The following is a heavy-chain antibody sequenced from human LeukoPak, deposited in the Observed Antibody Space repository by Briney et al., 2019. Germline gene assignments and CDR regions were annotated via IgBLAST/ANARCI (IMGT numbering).Heavy chain of an antibody. D-gene: IGHD2-2*01. CDR2: INHSGST. J-gene: IGHJ3*02. CDR1: GGSISSYY. CDR3: ARGGGDCSSTSCYAFDI. Sequence: PSETLSLTCTVSGGSISSYYWSWIRQPPGKGVEWIGEINHSGSTNYNPSLKSRVTISVDTSKNQFSLKLSSVTAADTAVYYCARGGGDCSSTSCYAFDIWGQGTMVTVSS. V-gene: IGHV4-34*01.